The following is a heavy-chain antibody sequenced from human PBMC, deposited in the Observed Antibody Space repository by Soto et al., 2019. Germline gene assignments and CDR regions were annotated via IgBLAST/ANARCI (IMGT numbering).Heavy chain of an antibody. CDR2: IYWDDDK. CDR1: GFSLSTSGVG. J-gene: IGHJ4*02. D-gene: IGHD5-12*01. Sequence: QITLKESGPPLVKPTQTLTLTCTFSGFSLSTSGVGVGWIRQPPGKALEWLALIYWDDDKRYSPSLKSRLTITKDTSKNQVVLTMTNMDPVDTATYYCAHLRDGYNYFDYWGQGTLVTVSS. V-gene: IGHV2-5*02. CDR3: AHLRDGYNYFDY.